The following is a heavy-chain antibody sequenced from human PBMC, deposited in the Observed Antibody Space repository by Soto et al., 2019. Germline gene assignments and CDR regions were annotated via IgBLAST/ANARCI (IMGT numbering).Heavy chain of an antibody. CDR1: GFTFSSYS. D-gene: IGHD3-3*01. Sequence: PGGSLRPSCAASGFTFSSYSMNWVRQAPGKGLEWVSYISSSSSTIYYADSVKGRFTISRDNAKNSLYLQMNSLRAEDTAVYYCARVDALRFLEWLLIDYWGQGTLVTVSS. V-gene: IGHV3-48*01. J-gene: IGHJ4*02. CDR3: ARVDALRFLEWLLIDY. CDR2: ISSSSSTI.